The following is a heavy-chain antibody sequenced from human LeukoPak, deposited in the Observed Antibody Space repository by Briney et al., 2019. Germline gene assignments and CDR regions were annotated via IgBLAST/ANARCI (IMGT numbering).Heavy chain of an antibody. D-gene: IGHD6-19*01. Sequence: SETLSLTCTISGGSITGYYWSWIRQPPGKGLEWVGYVFYEGGTLYNPSLKSRVTISVDTFKTQFSLKLTSVTAADTAVYYCARHIAVSYDAFDLWGRGTMVTVSS. J-gene: IGHJ3*01. V-gene: IGHV4-59*08. CDR3: ARHIAVSYDAFDL. CDR2: VFYEGGT. CDR1: GGSITGYY.